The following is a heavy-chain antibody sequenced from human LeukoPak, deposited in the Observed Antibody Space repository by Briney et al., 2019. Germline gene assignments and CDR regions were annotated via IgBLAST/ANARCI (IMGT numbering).Heavy chain of an antibody. CDR3: AKGLGRCSSTSCFLNYMDV. J-gene: IGHJ6*03. D-gene: IGHD2-2*01. CDR1: GFTFSSYG. Sequence: GRSLRLSCAASGFTFSSYGMHWVRQAPGKGLEWVAVIWYGGSNKYYADSVKGRFTISRDNSKNTLYLQMNSLRAEDTAVYYCAKGLGRCSSTSCFLNYMDVWGKGTTVTVSS. V-gene: IGHV3-30*18. CDR2: IWYGGSNK.